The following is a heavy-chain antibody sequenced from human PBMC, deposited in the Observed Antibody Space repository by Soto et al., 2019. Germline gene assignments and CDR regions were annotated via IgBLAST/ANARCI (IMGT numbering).Heavy chain of an antibody. D-gene: IGHD6-19*01. V-gene: IGHV3-30*18. J-gene: IGHJ4*02. CDR2: ISYDGSNK. Sequence: LRLSCAASGFTFSSYGMHWVRQAPGKGLEWVAVISYDGSNKYYADSVKGRFTISRDNSKNTLYLQMNSLRAEDTAVYYCAKESIAVAGVGYFDYWGQGTLVTVPS. CDR3: AKESIAVAGVGYFDY. CDR1: GFTFSSYG.